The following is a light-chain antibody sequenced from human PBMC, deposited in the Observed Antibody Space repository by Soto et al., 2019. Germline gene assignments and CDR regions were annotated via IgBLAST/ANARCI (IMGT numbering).Light chain of an antibody. CDR3: QQYGSAWT. V-gene: IGKV3-20*01. Sequence: EIVLTQSPGTLSLSPGERATLSCRASQSVSSSYLAWYQQKPGQAPRLLTYGASSRATGIPDRFSGSWSGTDFTLTISRLEPEDFAVYYCQQYGSAWTFGQGTKVDIK. CDR2: GAS. CDR1: QSVSSSY. J-gene: IGKJ1*01.